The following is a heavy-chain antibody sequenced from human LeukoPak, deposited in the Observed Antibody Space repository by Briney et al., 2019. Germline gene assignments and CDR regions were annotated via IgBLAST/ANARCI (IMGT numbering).Heavy chain of an antibody. V-gene: IGHV3-48*01. Sequence: GGSLRLSCAASGFTFSSYSMNWVRQAPGKGLEWVSYISSSSSTIYYADSVKGRFTISRDNAKNSLYLQMNSLRAEDTAVYYCARESAVYFDYWGQGTLITVSS. D-gene: IGHD4/OR15-4a*01. CDR1: GFTFSSYS. J-gene: IGHJ4*02. CDR3: ARESAVYFDY. CDR2: ISSSSSTI.